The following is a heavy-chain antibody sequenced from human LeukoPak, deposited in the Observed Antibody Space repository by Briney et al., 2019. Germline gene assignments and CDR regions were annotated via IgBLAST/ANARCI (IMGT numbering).Heavy chain of an antibody. CDR3: ARAGNYYDSIDY. CDR2: IYYRGST. CDR1: GGSISSYY. V-gene: IGHV4-59*01. Sequence: SETLSLTCTVSGGSISSYYWSWIRQPPGKGLEWIGSIYYRGSTYCNPSLKSRVTISVDTSKNQFSLKLSSVTAAGTAVYYCARAGNYYDSIDYWGQGTLVTVSS. J-gene: IGHJ4*02. D-gene: IGHD1-26*01.